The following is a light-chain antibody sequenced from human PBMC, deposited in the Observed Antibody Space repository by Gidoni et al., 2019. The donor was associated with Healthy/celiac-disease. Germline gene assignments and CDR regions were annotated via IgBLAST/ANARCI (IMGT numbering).Light chain of an antibody. J-gene: IGKJ1*01. Sequence: DIQMTQSPSTLSASVGDRVTITCRASQSISSWLAWYQQKPGKAPKLLIYKASSLESGVPSRFSDSGSGTEFTLTISSLQPDDFATYYCQRYNSYSPWTFGQGTKVEIK. CDR1: QSISSW. CDR3: QRYNSYSPWT. V-gene: IGKV1-5*03. CDR2: KAS.